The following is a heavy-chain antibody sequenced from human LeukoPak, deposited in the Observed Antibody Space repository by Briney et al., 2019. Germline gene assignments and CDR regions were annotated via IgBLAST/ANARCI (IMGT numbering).Heavy chain of an antibody. CDR1: GGSISSSNW. CDR3: ARGEAAAGIIYYYYYYMDV. Sequence: SGTLSLTCAVSGGSISSSNWWSWVRQPPGKGLEWIGEIYHSGSTNYNPSLKSRVTISVDKSKNQFSLKLSSVTAADTAVYYCARGEAAAGIIYYYYYYMDVWGKGTTVTVSS. CDR2: IYHSGST. J-gene: IGHJ6*03. D-gene: IGHD6-13*01. V-gene: IGHV4-4*02.